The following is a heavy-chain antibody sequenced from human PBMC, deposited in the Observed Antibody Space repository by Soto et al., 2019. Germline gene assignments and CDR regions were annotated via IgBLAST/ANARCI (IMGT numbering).Heavy chain of an antibody. CDR2: ISGSGGST. CDR1: GFTFSSYA. CDR3: ARGGSVAGTSNWFDP. D-gene: IGHD6-19*01. J-gene: IGHJ5*02. Sequence: GGSLRLSCAASGFTFSSYAMSWVRQAPGKGLEWVSAISGSGGSTYYADSVKGRFTISRDNSKNTLYLQMNSLTAEDTAVYYCARGGSVAGTSNWFDPWGQGALVTVSS. V-gene: IGHV3-23*01.